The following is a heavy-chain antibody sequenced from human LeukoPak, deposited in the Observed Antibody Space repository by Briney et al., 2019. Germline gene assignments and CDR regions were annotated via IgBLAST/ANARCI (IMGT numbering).Heavy chain of an antibody. D-gene: IGHD6-13*01. CDR1: GYTFTMYG. J-gene: IGHJ4*02. V-gene: IGHV1-18*01. CDR2: ISAYNGNT. CDR3: ARGHIATTGNTGSMDY. Sequence: ASVKVSCKASGYTFTMYGISWVRQAPGQGLEWMGWISAYNGNTRYAQKLQGRVTMTTDTPTSTVYMELRSLRFDDTAVYYCARGHIATTGNTGSMDYWGQGTLVTVSS.